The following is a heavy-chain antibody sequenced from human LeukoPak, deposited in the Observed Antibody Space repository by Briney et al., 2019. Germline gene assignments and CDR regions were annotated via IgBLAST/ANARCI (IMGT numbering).Heavy chain of an antibody. D-gene: IGHD7-27*01. V-gene: IGHV4-30-4*01. CDR1: GGSISSGDYY. J-gene: IGHJ3*02. CDR3: ARRELGNAFDI. Sequence: SQTLSLTCTVSGGSISSGDYYWSGIRLPPGKGLEWIGYIYYSGSTYYNPSLKSRVTISVDTSKNQFSLKLSSVTAADTAVYYCARRELGNAFDIWGQGTMVTVSS. CDR2: IYYSGST.